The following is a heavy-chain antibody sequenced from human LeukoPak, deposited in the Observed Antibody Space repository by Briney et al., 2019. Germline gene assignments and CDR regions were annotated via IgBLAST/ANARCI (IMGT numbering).Heavy chain of an antibody. Sequence: ASVKVSCKASGYTFTSYGISWVRQAPGQGLEWMGWISAYNGNTNYAQKLQGRVTMTTDTSTSTAYMELRSLRSDDPAVYYCARGPVVPAANNWFDPWGQGTLVTVSS. CDR3: ARGPVVPAANNWFDP. D-gene: IGHD2-2*01. CDR2: ISAYNGNT. CDR1: GYTFTSYG. J-gene: IGHJ5*02. V-gene: IGHV1-18*01.